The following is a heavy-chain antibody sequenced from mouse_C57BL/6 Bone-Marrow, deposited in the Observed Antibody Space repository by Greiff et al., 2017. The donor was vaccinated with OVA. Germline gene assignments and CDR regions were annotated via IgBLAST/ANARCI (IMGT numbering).Heavy chain of an antibody. D-gene: IGHD2-4*01. CDR3: ARHYPPFYYDYDEAAMDY. CDR2: IWRDGST. Sequence: VKLVQSGPGLVAPSQSLSITCTVSGFSLTSYGVHWVRQPPGQGLEWLVVIWRDGSTTYNSALNSRLSTSKDNSKSQVFLKKNSLQTDDTAMYYCARHYPPFYYDYDEAAMDYWGQGTSVTVSS. CDR1: GFSLTSYG. J-gene: IGHJ4*01. V-gene: IGHV2-6-1*01.